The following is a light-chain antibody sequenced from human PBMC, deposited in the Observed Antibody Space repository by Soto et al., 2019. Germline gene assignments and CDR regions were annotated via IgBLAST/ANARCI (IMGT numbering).Light chain of an antibody. CDR1: QGISSY. V-gene: IGKV1-27*01. CDR2: SAS. Sequence: DMQLTQSPSCLSAAVGDRVTITLRVRQGISSYLKWYRQKPGKVPKLLIYSASNLQSGVPSRFSGSGSGTDFTLTISSLQPEDVAVYYCQQYNNWPPTFGQGTRLEI. CDR3: QQYNNWPPT. J-gene: IGKJ5*01.